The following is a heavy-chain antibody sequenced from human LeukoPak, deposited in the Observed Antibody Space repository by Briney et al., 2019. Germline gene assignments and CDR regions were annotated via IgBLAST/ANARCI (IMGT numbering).Heavy chain of an antibody. J-gene: IGHJ4*02. CDR1: GFTFSSYA. D-gene: IGHD2-2*01. CDR2: ISGSGGST. V-gene: IGHV3-23*01. Sequence: AGGSLRLSCAASGFTFSSYAMSGVRQAPGKGLEWVSAISGSGGSTYYADSVKGRFTISRDDSKTTLYLQMNSLRAEDTAVYYCAKDRYCSSTSCLFDYWGQGTLVTVSS. CDR3: AKDRYCSSTSCLFDY.